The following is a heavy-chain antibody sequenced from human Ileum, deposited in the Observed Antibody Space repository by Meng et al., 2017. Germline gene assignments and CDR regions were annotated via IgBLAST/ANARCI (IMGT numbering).Heavy chain of an antibody. Sequence: QFQLVQSGAEVKYPGSSVTGSCKASGGAFSSSAIGWLRQAPGRGLEWMGGIIPILNASTYAQNFKGRVTLSADMATTTVYMELSSLTSDDTAVYFCARDCSGGGCFDPWGQGTLVTVSS. CDR1: GGAFSSSA. CDR3: ARDCSGGGCFDP. V-gene: IGHV1-69*10. D-gene: IGHD2-15*01. J-gene: IGHJ5*02. CDR2: IIPILNAS.